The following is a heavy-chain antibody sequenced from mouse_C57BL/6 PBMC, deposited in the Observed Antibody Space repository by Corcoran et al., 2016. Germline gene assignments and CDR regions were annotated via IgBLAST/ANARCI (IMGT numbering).Heavy chain of an antibody. V-gene: IGHV1-26*01. CDR3: ARCYYGSPPDFDV. D-gene: IGHD1-1*01. CDR1: GYTFTDNY. J-gene: IGHJ1*03. Sequence: EVQLQQSGPEMVKPGASVKISCKASGYTFTDNYMKWVKQSHGKSMDWIGDINPNNGGTRYNKKFKGKDTLTVDKSYRTAYMELRSMTSEDSAVYYCARCYYGSPPDFDVCGTGTTVTVSS. CDR2: INPNNGGT.